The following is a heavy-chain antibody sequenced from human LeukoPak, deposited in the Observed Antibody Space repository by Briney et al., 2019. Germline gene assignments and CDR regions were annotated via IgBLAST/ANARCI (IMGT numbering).Heavy chain of an antibody. CDR2: IWANSGST. CDR3: AREMGGYYFDN. D-gene: IGHD1-26*01. V-gene: IGHV3-48*02. J-gene: IGHJ4*02. CDR1: GFTFNTYS. Sequence: GGSLRLTCAVFGFTFNTYSMSWFRQAPGKGLEWVSYIWANSGSTYYADSVKGRFTISRDNAKDSLYLQMNSLRDEDTAVYDCAREMGGYYFDNCGQGSLVTVSS.